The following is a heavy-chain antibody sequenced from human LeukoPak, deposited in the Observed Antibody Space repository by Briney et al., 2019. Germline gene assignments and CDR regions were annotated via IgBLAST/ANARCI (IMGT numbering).Heavy chain of an antibody. CDR1: GYTFTSYG. V-gene: IGHV1-18*01. CDR2: ISAYNGNT. CDR3: ARSYGDYAEYFQH. D-gene: IGHD4-17*01. Sequence: ASVKVSCKASGYTFTSYGISWVRQAPGQGLEWMGWISAYNGNTNYAQKLQGRVTMTTDTSTSTAHMELRSLRSDDTAVYYCARSYGDYAEYFQHWGQGTLVTVSS. J-gene: IGHJ1*01.